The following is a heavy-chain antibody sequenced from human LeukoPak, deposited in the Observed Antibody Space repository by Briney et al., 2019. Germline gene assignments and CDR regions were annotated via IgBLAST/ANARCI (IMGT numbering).Heavy chain of an antibody. CDR3: ARRRGTAPYDY. J-gene: IGHJ4*02. V-gene: IGHV4-34*01. CDR1: GGSFSGYY. CDR2: INHSGST. D-gene: IGHD1-1*01. Sequence: SETLSLTCAVYGGSFSGYYWSWIRQPPGKGMEWIGEINHSGSTNYNPSLKSRVTISVDTSKNQFSLKLSSVTAADTAVYYCARRRGTAPYDYWGQGTLVTVSS.